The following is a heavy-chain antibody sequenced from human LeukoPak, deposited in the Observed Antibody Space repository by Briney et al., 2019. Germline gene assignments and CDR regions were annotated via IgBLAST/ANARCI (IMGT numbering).Heavy chain of an antibody. J-gene: IGHJ4*02. D-gene: IGHD3-22*01. V-gene: IGHV3-23*01. CDR3: AKNLWYYYDSSGYLGHYFDY. CDR1: GFTFSSYA. Sequence: GGSLRLSCAASGFTFSSYAMSWVRQAPGKGLEWVSAISGSGGSTYYADSVKGRFTISRDNSKNTLYLQMNSLRAEDTAVYYCAKNLWYYYDSSGYLGHYFDYWGQGTLVTVSS. CDR2: ISGSGGST.